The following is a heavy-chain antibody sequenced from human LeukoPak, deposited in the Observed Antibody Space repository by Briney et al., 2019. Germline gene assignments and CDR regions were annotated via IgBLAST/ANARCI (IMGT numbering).Heavy chain of an antibody. CDR2: ISYDGSNK. V-gene: IGHV3-30*18. CDR3: AKDRAAAGTSDYYYGMDV. D-gene: IGHD6-13*01. CDR1: GFTFSSYG. Sequence: GGSLRLSCAASGFTFSSYGMHWVRQAPGKGLEWVAVISYDGSNKYYADSVKGRFTISRDNSKNTLYLQMNSLRAEDTAVYYCAKDRAAAGTSDYYYGMDVWGQGTTVTVSS. J-gene: IGHJ6*02.